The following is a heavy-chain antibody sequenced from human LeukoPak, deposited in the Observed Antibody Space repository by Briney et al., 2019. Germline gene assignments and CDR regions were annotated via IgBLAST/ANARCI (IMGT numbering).Heavy chain of an antibody. D-gene: IGHD2-21*02. Sequence: SETLSLTCTVSGGSISSYYWSRIRQPAGKGLEWIGRIYTSGSTNYSPSLKSRVTMSVDTSKNQFSLKLSSVTAADTAVYYCARGSSIVVVTAIRSAAFDIWGQGTMVTVSS. CDR2: IYTSGST. CDR1: GGSISSYY. CDR3: ARGSSIVVVTAIRSAAFDI. V-gene: IGHV4-4*07. J-gene: IGHJ3*02.